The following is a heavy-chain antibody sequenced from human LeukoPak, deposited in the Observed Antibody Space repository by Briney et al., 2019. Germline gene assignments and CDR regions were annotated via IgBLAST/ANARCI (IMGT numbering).Heavy chain of an antibody. V-gene: IGHV3-48*02. D-gene: IGHD4-23*01. Sequence: PGGSLRLSCAASGFTFSSYGMNWVRQAPGKGLEWVSYIGTSSSTIYYADSVKGRFTISRDNAKNSLYLQMNSLRDEDTAVYYCGRHDYGGNSGDNWGQGTLVTASS. CDR3: GRHDYGGNSGDN. J-gene: IGHJ4*02. CDR2: IGTSSSTI. CDR1: GFTFSSYG.